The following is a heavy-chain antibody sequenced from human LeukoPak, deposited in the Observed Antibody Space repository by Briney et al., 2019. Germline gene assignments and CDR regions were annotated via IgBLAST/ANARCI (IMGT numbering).Heavy chain of an antibody. V-gene: IGHV3-53*01. CDR1: GFTVSSNY. J-gene: IGHJ4*02. Sequence: GGSLRLSCAASGFTVSSNYMSWVRQAPGKGLEWVSFIYSGGSTYYADSVKGGFTISRDNSKNTLYLQMNSLRAEDTAVYYCARGGITIFGVVIAFDYWGQGTLVTVSS. CDR2: IYSGGST. CDR3: ARGGITIFGVVIAFDY. D-gene: IGHD3-3*01.